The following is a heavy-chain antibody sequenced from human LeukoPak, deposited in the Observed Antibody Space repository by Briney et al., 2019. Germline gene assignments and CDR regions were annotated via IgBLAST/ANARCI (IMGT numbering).Heavy chain of an antibody. V-gene: IGHV1-46*01. D-gene: IGHD3-22*01. Sequence: ASVKVSCKASGYTFTSYYMHWVRQAPGQGLEWMGIINPSGGSTSYAQKFQGRVTMTRDMSTSTVYMELSSLRSEDTAVYYCARVSPLVVTFDYWGQGTLVTVSS. J-gene: IGHJ4*02. CDR2: INPSGGST. CDR3: ARVSPLVVTFDY. CDR1: GYTFTSYY.